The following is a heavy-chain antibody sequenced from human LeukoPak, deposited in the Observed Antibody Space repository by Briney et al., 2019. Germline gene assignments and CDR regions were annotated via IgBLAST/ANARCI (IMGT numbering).Heavy chain of an antibody. CDR1: GGTFSRYA. V-gene: IGHV1-69*13. CDR2: IIPIFGTP. J-gene: IGHJ4*02. CDR3: VRVAYSGRSLYYFDY. Sequence: SVTVSCKASGGTFSRYAISWVRQAPGQGLEWMGGIIPIFGTPNYAQSFQGRVTITADESTNTAYLELTSLTSEDTAIYYCVRVAYSGRSLYYFDYWGQGTLVTVSS. D-gene: IGHD1-26*01.